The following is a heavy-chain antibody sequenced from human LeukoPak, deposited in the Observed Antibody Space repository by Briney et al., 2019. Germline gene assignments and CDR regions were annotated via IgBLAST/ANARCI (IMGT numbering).Heavy chain of an antibody. J-gene: IGHJ4*02. CDR2: INWDGGST. CDR1: GFTFDDYG. V-gene: IGHV3-20*04. Sequence: RPGGSLRLSCAASGFTFDDYGMSWVRQAPGKGLAWVSGINWDGGSTGYADSVKGRFTISRDNAKNSLYLQMNSLRAEDTALYYCARARELLWFGELSYYFDYWGQGTLVTVSS. D-gene: IGHD3-10*01. CDR3: ARARELLWFGELSYYFDY.